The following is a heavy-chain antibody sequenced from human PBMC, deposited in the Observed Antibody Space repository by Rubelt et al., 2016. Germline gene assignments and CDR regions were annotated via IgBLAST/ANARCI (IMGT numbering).Heavy chain of an antibody. D-gene: IGHD2-15*01. CDR3: AGDYSRVAFDI. CDR1: GDMFTRFA. V-gene: IGHV7-4-1*02. Sequence: QLVQSGSELKKPGASVRDSCRASGDMFTRFAINWVRQAPGQGLEWMGWNNANTGHPTYAKDLTGRLVFSVDTSVSAAYLQITSLKAEDTAVYYCAGDYSRVAFDIWGQGTMVTVSP. CDR2: NNANTGHP. J-gene: IGHJ3*02.